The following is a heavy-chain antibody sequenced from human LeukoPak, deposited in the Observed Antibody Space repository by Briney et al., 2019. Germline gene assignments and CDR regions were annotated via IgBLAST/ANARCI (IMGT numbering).Heavy chain of an antibody. CDR3: AREWRYYDSSGYYYLFDY. V-gene: IGHV1-18*01. J-gene: IGHJ4*02. CDR2: ISAYNGNT. Sequence: ASVKVSCKASGYTFTSYGISWVRQAPGQGLEWMGWISAYNGNTNYAQKLQGRVTMTTDTSTSTAYMELRSLRSDDTAVYYCAREWRYYDSSGYYYLFDYWSQGTLVTVSS. D-gene: IGHD3-22*01. CDR1: GYTFTSYG.